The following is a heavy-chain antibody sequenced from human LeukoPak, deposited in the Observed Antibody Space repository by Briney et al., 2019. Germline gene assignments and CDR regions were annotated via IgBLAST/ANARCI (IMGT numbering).Heavy chain of an antibody. V-gene: IGHV3-23*01. J-gene: IGHJ4*02. D-gene: IGHD1-26*01. Sequence: GGSLRLSCAASGFTFSSYAMSWVRQAPGNGLEWVSAISGSGGSTYYADSVKGRFTISRDNSKNTLYLQMNSLRVEDTALYYCARDWPTGSYYSIDYWGQGTLVTVSS. CDR1: GFTFSSYA. CDR2: ISGSGGST. CDR3: ARDWPTGSYYSIDY.